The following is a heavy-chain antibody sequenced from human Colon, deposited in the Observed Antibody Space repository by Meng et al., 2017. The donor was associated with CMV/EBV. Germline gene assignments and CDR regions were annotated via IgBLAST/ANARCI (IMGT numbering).Heavy chain of an antibody. J-gene: IGHJ4*02. Sequence: GGSLRLSCAASGFIFSDHWMTWVRQAPGKVLEWVANIKQDGSEEGYVDSVKGRFTISRDNAKSSVYLQMNSLRAEDTAVYYCARGYSGAGGDWGQGTLVTVSS. CDR2: IKQDGSEE. CDR3: ARGYSGAGGD. CDR1: GFIFSDHW. V-gene: IGHV3-7*04. D-gene: IGHD1-26*01.